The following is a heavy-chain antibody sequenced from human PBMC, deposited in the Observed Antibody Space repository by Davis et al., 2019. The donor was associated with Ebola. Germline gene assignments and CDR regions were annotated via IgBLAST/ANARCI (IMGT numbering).Heavy chain of an antibody. CDR3: ARVGDFWSGYGYYYYYGMDV. J-gene: IGHJ6*02. D-gene: IGHD3-3*01. V-gene: IGHV1-3*01. Sequence: GESLKISCAASGFTFSSYAMHWVRQAPGQRLEWMGWINAGNGNTKYSQKFQGRVTITRDTSASTAYMELSSLRSEDTAVYYCARVGDFWSGYGYYYYYGMDVWGQGTTVTVSS. CDR2: INAGNGNT. CDR1: GFTFSSYA.